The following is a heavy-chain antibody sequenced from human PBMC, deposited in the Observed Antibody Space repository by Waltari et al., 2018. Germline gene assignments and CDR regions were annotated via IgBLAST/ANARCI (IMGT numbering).Heavy chain of an antibody. Sequence: QVQLVQSGAEGKKPGSSMTVSCKASAGTFSSYAISSLRPAPGQGLEWMGGIIPIFGTANYAKKFQGRVTITTDESTSTAYMELSSLRSEDTAVYYCASLRNYDFRNNGMDVWGQGTTVTVSS. CDR3: ASLRNYDFRNNGMDV. CDR2: IIPIFGTA. CDR1: AGTFSSYA. D-gene: IGHD3-3*01. J-gene: IGHJ6*02. V-gene: IGHV1-69*05.